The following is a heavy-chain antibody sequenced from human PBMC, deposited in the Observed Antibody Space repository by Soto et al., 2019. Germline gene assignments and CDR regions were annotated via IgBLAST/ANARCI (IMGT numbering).Heavy chain of an antibody. CDR2: ISHDGGTT. CDR1: GFXFNTFA. V-gene: IGHV3-15*01. D-gene: IGHD1-26*01. Sequence: GSLRLSCEVSGFXFNTFAMHWVRQAPAKGLEWVSVISHDGGTTDYAAPVKGRFNISRDDSKNTLYLQMNSLKTEDTAVYYCTTDEGALDYWGQGTLVTVSS. J-gene: IGHJ4*02. CDR3: TTDEGALDY.